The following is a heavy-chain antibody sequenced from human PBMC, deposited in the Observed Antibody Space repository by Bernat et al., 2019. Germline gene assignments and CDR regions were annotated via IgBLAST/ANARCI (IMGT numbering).Heavy chain of an antibody. CDR2: LSYDGSNK. CDR3: TGNTDINLFDY. Sequence: QVQLVESGGGVVQPGRSLRLSCAASGFTFSSYGMHWVRQAPGKGLEWVAVLSYDGSNKYYADSVKGRFTISRDNSKNTLYRQMNSLRAEDTAVYYCTGNTDINLFDYWGQGTLVTVSS. J-gene: IGHJ4*02. CDR1: GFTFSSYG. D-gene: IGHD1-14*01. V-gene: IGHV3-30*03.